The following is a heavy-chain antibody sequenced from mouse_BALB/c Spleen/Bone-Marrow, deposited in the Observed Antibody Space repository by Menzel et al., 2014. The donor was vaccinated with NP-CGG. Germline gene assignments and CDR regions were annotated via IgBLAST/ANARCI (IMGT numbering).Heavy chain of an antibody. CDR3: ARRYYGVAVGY. D-gene: IGHD1-1*01. J-gene: IGHJ4*01. CDR1: GFNIKDTY. CDR2: IDPANGNT. Sequence: VQLQQPGAELVKPGASVKLSCTASGFNIKDTYMHWVKQRPEQGLEWIGRIDPANGNTKYDPKFQGKATITADTSSNTAYLQLSSLTSEDTAVYYCARRYYGVAVGYWGQGTSVTVSS. V-gene: IGHV14-3*02.